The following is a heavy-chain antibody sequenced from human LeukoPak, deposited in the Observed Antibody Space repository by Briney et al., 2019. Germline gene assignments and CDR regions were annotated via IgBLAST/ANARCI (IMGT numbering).Heavy chain of an antibody. CDR3: AKSNGYGLVDI. J-gene: IGHJ3*02. D-gene: IGHD3-10*01. V-gene: IGHV4-59*12. CDR1: GGSISSYY. Sequence: SETLSLTCTVSGGSISSYYWSWIRQPPGKGLEWIGYVYYSGSTNYNPSLKSRVTISLDTSRNQFSLKLNSVTAADTAVYYCAKSNGYGLVDIWGQGTMVTVSS. CDR2: VYYSGST.